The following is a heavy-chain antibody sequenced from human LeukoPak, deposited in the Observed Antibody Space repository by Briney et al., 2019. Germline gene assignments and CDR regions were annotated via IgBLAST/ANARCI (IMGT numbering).Heavy chain of an antibody. V-gene: IGHV1-69*13. CDR1: GGTFISYA. CDR3: ARVLNYDSSGYRDY. J-gene: IGHJ4*02. Sequence: SVKVSCKASGGTFISYAISWVRQAPGQGLEWMGGIIPIFGTANYAQKFQGRVTITADESTSTAYMELSSLRSEDTAVYYCARVLNYDSSGYRDYWGQGTLVTVSS. D-gene: IGHD3-22*01. CDR2: IIPIFGTA.